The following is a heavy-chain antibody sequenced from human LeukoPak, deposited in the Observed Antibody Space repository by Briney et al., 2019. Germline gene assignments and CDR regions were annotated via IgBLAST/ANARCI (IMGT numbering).Heavy chain of an antibody. CDR1: GYSLSELS. V-gene: IGHV1-24*01. Sequence: ASVKVSCKVSGYSLSELSRHWVRQAPGKGLEWMGGFDPEDVETVYAQKFQGRATMTEDTSTDTAYLELGSLRSEDTAVYYCAISGNDAFDIWGQGTMVTVSS. CDR2: FDPEDVET. CDR3: AISGNDAFDI. D-gene: IGHD2-15*01. J-gene: IGHJ3*02.